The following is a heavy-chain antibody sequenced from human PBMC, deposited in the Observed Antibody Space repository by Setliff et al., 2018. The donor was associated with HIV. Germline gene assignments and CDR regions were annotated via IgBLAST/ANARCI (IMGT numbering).Heavy chain of an antibody. CDR1: GGSFSGYY. J-gene: IGHJ4*02. Sequence: SETLSLTCAVYGGSFSGYYWSWIRQPPGKGLEWIGEINHSGSTNYNPSLKSRVTISVGTSMDQFSLKLNSVTAADTAVYFCARGGPDYYDYPYFDSWGQGTLVTVSS. V-gene: IGHV4-34*01. D-gene: IGHD3-22*01. CDR2: INHSGST. CDR3: ARGGPDYYDYPYFDS.